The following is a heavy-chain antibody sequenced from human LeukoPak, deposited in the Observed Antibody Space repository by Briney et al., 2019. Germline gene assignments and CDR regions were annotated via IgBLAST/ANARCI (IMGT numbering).Heavy chain of an antibody. V-gene: IGHV4-38-2*02. Sequence: SETLSLTCTVSGYSISSGYYWGWIRQPPGKGLEWIGSIYHSGSTYYNPSLKSRVSISLDTSKNQFSLKLSSVTAADTAVYYCARVGYCSHGSCLRLDWYFDLWGRGTLVTVSS. CDR2: IYHSGST. D-gene: IGHD2-15*01. J-gene: IGHJ2*01. CDR1: GYSISSGYY. CDR3: ARVGYCSHGSCLRLDWYFDL.